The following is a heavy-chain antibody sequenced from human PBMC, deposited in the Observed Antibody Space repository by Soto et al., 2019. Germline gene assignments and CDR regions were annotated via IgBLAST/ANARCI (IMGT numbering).Heavy chain of an antibody. V-gene: IGHV3-33*01. Sequence: QVQLVESGGGVVQPGRSLRLSCAASGFTFSSYGMHWVRQAPGKGLEWVAVIWYDGSNKYYADSVKGRFTISRDNSKNTLDLQMNSLRAEDTAVYYCARDTVVAVACTLDYWGQGTLVTVSS. J-gene: IGHJ4*02. CDR3: ARDTVVAVACTLDY. D-gene: IGHD6-19*01. CDR1: GFTFSSYG. CDR2: IWYDGSNK.